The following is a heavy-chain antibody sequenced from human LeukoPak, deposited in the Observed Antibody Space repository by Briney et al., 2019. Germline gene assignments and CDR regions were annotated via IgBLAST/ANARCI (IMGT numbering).Heavy chain of an antibody. Sequence: GGSLRLSCAASGFTFSSYWMSWVRQAPGKGLEWVSVIYSGGSTYYADSVKGRFTISRDNSKNTLYLQMNSLRAEDTAVYYCARDNYYYYYMDVWGKGTTVTISS. CDR3: ARDNYYYYYMDV. CDR1: GFTFSSYW. J-gene: IGHJ6*03. V-gene: IGHV3-53*01. CDR2: IYSGGST.